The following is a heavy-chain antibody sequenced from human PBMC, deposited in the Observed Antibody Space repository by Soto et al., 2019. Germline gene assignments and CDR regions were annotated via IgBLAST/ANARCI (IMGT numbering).Heavy chain of an antibody. Sequence: ETLFLTFTVSGGSISSYYWSWIRQPPGKGLEWIGYIYYSGSTNYSPSLKSRVTISVDTSKNQFSLKLSSVTAADPAAYYCARKVLTWFDPWGQGTLVTVSS. J-gene: IGHJ5*02. D-gene: IGHD7-27*01. CDR2: IYYSGST. CDR3: ARKVLTWFDP. CDR1: GGSISSYY. V-gene: IGHV4-59*01.